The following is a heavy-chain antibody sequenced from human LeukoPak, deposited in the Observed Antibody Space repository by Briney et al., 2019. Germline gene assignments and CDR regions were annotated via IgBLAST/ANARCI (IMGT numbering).Heavy chain of an antibody. CDR2: IYHSGST. D-gene: IGHD6-19*01. CDR1: GGSVSSSNW. Sequence: SETLSLTCAVSGGSVSSSNWWSWVRQPPGKGLEWIGEIYHSGSTNYNPSLKSRVTISVDKSKNQFSLKLSSVTAADTAVYYCARGAGYSSGWYDYWGQGTLVTVSS. V-gene: IGHV4-4*02. CDR3: ARGAGYSSGWYDY. J-gene: IGHJ4*02.